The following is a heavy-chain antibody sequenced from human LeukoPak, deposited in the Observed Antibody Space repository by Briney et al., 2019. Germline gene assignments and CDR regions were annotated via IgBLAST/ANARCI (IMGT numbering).Heavy chain of an antibody. Sequence: SETLSLTCTVSGGSISSGGYYWSWIRQPPGKGLEWIGYIYHSGSTYYNPSLKSRVTISVDRSKNQFSLKLSSVTAADTAVYYCARGSYCSSTSCYGLWDYWGQGTLVTVSS. CDR3: ARGSYCSSTSCYGLWDY. J-gene: IGHJ4*02. CDR2: IYHSGST. V-gene: IGHV4-30-2*01. D-gene: IGHD2-2*01. CDR1: GGSISSGGYY.